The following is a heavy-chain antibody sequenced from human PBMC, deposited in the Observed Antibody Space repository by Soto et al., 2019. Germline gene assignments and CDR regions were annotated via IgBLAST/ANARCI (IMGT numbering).Heavy chain of an antibody. V-gene: IGHV5-10-1*01. CDR1: GYSFTSYW. CDR2: IDPSDSYT. CDR3: ASRYSSGWYGFSYYGMDV. J-gene: IGHJ6*02. Sequence: GESLKISCKGSGYSFTSYWISWVRQMPGKGLEWMGRIDPSDSYTNYSPSFQGHVTISADKSISTAYLQWSGLKASDTAMYYCASRYSSGWYGFSYYGMDVWGQGTTVTVSS. D-gene: IGHD6-19*01.